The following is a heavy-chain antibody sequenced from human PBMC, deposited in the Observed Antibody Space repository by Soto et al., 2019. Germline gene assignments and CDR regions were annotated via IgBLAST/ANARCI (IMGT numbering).Heavy chain of an antibody. D-gene: IGHD1-1*01. CDR1: GYTFTSYG. CDR2: ISAHNGNT. Sequence: QVHLVQSGAEVKKPGASVKVSCKASGYTFTSYGITWVRQAPGHGLEWMGWISAHNGNTDYAQKLQGRVIVTRDPSTSTAYMELRSLISDDTAVYYCARGRYGDYWGQGALVTVSS. V-gene: IGHV1-18*01. CDR3: ARGRYGDY. J-gene: IGHJ4*02.